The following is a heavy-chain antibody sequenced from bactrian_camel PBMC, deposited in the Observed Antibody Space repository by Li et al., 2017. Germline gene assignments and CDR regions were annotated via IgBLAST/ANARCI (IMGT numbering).Heavy chain of an antibody. J-gene: IGHJ4*01. CDR2: IYTGDSTP. D-gene: IGHD6*01. Sequence: DVQLVESGGGLVQPGGSLRLSCTAPGFTSVSCGMDWYRQAPGKEREGVASIYTGDSTPYYGDSVKGRFTISQDYVKETVYLQMSSLKPEDTAMYYCAAGRAEGRWCPVEATFSNLFPYRGQGTQVTVS. CDR3: AAGRAEGRWCPVEATFSNLFPY. V-gene: IGHV3S40*01. CDR1: GFTSVSCG.